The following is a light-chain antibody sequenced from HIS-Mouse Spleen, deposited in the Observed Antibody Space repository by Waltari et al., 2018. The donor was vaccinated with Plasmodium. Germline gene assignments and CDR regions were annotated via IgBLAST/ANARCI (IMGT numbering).Light chain of an antibody. V-gene: IGLV2-23*01. J-gene: IGLJ1*01. Sequence: QSALTQPASVSGSPGQSITISCTGTSSDVGSYNLVPWYQQHPGKAPKLMIYEGSKRPPGVSNRFSGSKPGNTASLTISGLQAEDEADYYCCSYAGSSTYVFGTGTKVTVL. CDR2: EGS. CDR1: SSDVGSYNL. CDR3: CSYAGSSTYV.